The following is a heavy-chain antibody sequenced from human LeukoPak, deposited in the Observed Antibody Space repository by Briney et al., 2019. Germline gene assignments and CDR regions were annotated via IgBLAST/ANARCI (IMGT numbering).Heavy chain of an antibody. Sequence: PSATLSLTCTVSGGSVSSGSDYWSWIRQPPGKGLEGIGHISYSGRTNYNLSLKSRVTISLDTSKNQLSLKLSSVTTADTAVYYCARGQVALRFGELWGQGTLVTVSS. D-gene: IGHD3-10*01. CDR1: GGSVSSGSDY. J-gene: IGHJ4*02. V-gene: IGHV4-61*01. CDR3: ARGQVALRFGEL. CDR2: ISYSGRT.